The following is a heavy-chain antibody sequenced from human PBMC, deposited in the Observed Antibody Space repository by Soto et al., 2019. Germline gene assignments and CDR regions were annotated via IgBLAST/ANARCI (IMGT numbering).Heavy chain of an antibody. J-gene: IGHJ4*02. D-gene: IGHD5-12*01. CDR1: GGSFSIYA. CDR3: ARQVVGGNDWYFFDS. V-gene: IGHV1-69*01. Sequence: QVQLVQSGAEVKKPGSSVNVSCKTSGGSFSIYAITWVRQAPGQGLEWMGGIIPVSGVRNFAQKFQGRVTLNADESTTTAYMELRSLRLDDAAVYYWARQVVGGNDWYFFDSWGQGTLVTVSS. CDR2: IIPVSGVR.